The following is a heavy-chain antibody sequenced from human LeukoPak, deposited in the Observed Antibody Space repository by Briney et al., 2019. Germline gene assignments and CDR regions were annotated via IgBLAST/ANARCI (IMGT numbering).Heavy chain of an antibody. CDR3: ARESPYSSSWFDS. J-gene: IGHJ5*02. Sequence: PSETLSLTCTVSGGSISRYYWRWIRQPPGRGLECIGYIYYSGSTNYTPSLQSRVTISVDTSKNQFSLKLSSVTAADTAVYYCARESPYSSSWFDSWGQGTLVTVSS. CDR2: IYYSGST. D-gene: IGHD6-13*01. V-gene: IGHV4-59*01. CDR1: GGSISRYY.